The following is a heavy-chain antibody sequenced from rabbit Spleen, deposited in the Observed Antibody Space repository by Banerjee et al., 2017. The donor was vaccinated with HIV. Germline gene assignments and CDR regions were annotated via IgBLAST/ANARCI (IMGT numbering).Heavy chain of an antibody. CDR2: AYAGSSGST. V-gene: IGHV1S40*01. Sequence: QSLEESGGDLVKPGASLTLTCTASGFYFSSGYDMCWVRQAPGKGLEWVACAYAGSSGSTYSATWAKGRFTISKTSSTTVTLQMTSLTAADTATYFCARDAGTSFSTYGMDLWGQGTLVTVS. D-gene: IGHD8-1*01. J-gene: IGHJ6*01. CDR3: ARDAGTSFSTYGMDL. CDR1: GFYFSSGYD.